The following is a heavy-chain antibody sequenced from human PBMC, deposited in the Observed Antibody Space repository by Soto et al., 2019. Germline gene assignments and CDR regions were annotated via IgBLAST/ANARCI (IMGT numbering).Heavy chain of an antibody. CDR2: IKQDGSEK. Sequence: EVQLVESGGGLVQPGGSLRLSCTASGFTFSNYWMSWVRQAPGKGLEWVANIKQDGSEKYYVDSVKGRFTVSRDNANNSMYLQVNSLGAEDTAVYYCAGLPDDDLTPEDYWGQVTLGTVSS. V-gene: IGHV3-7*01. J-gene: IGHJ4*02. D-gene: IGHD1-1*01. CDR1: GFTFSNYW. CDR3: AGLPDDDLTPEDY.